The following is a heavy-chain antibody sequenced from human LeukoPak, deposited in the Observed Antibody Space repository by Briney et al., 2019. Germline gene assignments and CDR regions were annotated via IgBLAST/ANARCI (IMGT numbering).Heavy chain of an antibody. CDR3: ARDDGGESNWGSIDY. CDR2: IKYDGSEK. CDR1: KFTFSNYW. J-gene: IGHJ4*02. V-gene: IGHV3-7*05. D-gene: IGHD7-27*01. Sequence: GGSLRLSCVASKFTFSNYWMSWVRQAPGKGLEWVANIKYDGSEKYYVDSVKGRFTVSRDNAKNSLYLQMNSLRVEGTAVYYCARDDGGESNWGSIDYWGQGTLVTVSS.